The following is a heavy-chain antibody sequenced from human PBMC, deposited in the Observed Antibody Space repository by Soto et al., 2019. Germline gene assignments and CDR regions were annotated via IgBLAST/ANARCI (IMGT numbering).Heavy chain of an antibody. CDR3: ARDLGATLGMRVVVPYGWSYYYYGMDV. Sequence: QVQLVQSGAEVKKPGASVKVSCKASGYTFTSYYMHWVRQAPGQGLEWMGIINPSGGSTSYAQKFEGRVTRTRDTSESTVYRERSSLRAEDTAVYYCARDLGATLGMRVVVPYGWSYYYYGMDVWGQGTTVTVSS. J-gene: IGHJ6*02. V-gene: IGHV1-46*03. CDR1: GYTFTSYY. D-gene: IGHD3-22*01. CDR2: INPSGGST.